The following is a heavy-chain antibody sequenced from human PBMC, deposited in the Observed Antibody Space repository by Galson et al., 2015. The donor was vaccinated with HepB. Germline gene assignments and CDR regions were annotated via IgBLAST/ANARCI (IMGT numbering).Heavy chain of an antibody. V-gene: IGHV3-7*03. CDR2: IKQDGSEK. D-gene: IGHD6-6*01. CDR3: ARDRAIAAQYYFDY. J-gene: IGHJ4*02. Sequence: SLRLSCAASGFTFSSYWMSWVRQAPGKGLEWVANIKQDGSEKYYVDSVKGRFTISRDNAKNSLYLQMNSLRAEDTAVYYCARDRAIAAQYYFDYWGQGTLVTVSS. CDR1: GFTFSSYW.